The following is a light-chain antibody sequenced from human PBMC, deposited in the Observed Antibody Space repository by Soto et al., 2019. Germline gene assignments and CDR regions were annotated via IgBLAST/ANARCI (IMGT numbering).Light chain of an antibody. CDR1: SSNIGGNS. CDR3: ASWDSSLRAGV. CDR2: DND. V-gene: IGLV1-51*01. J-gene: IGLJ1*01. Sequence: QSVLTQPPSVSAAPGQKVTISCSGSSSNIGGNSVSWYQQLPGTAPKLLIYDNDKRPSGIPDRFSGSKSGPSATLDITGLQTGDEADYYCASWDSSLRAGVFGAGTKVTVL.